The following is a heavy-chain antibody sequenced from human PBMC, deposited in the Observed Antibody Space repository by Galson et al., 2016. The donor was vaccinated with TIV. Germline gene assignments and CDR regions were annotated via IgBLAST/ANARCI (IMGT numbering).Heavy chain of an antibody. CDR1: GFTFNTYA. V-gene: IGHV3-30-3*01. Sequence: CAAYGFTFNTYAIHWVRQAPGKGLEWVAVISNDGNTKHYADSVKGRFTISRDNSKNTVFLQMNSLRPEDTALYYCARSLTSDYSDPLDYWGQETLITVSS. J-gene: IGHJ4*02. CDR2: ISNDGNTK. CDR3: ARSLTSDYSDPLDY. D-gene: IGHD4-17*01.